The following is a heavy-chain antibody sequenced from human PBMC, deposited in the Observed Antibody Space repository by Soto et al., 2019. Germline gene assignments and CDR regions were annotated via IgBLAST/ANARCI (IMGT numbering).Heavy chain of an antibody. CDR3: ARRECSGGTCSFDH. V-gene: IGHV4-39*01. CDR2: IHYTGST. D-gene: IGHD2-15*01. Sequence: QLQLQESGPGLVKPSETLSLTCSVSGDSISSSNYYRAWIRQPPGKGLEWIGSIHYTGSTYYNPSLKSRVPISVDTSKNRFSLKLTSVSAADTAVYFCARRECSGGTCSFDHWGQGTLVTVSS. CDR1: GDSISSSNYY. J-gene: IGHJ5*02.